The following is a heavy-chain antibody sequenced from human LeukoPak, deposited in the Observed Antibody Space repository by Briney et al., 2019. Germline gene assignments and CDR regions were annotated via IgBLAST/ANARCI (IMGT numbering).Heavy chain of an antibody. D-gene: IGHD6-13*01. CDR1: GGSISSSGYY. J-gene: IGHJ3*02. CDR3: SRLVSSSSCFDI. CDR2: MYYSGSS. Sequence: SETLSLTCTVSGGSISSSGYYWGWIRQPPGKGLEWIGTMYYSGSSYYSPSLKSRVTMSVDTSKNQFSLKLSSVTAADTAVYYCSRLVSSSSCFDIWGQGTMVTVSS. V-gene: IGHV4-39*01.